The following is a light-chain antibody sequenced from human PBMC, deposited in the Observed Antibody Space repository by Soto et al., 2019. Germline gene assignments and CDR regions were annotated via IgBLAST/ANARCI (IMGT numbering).Light chain of an antibody. V-gene: IGKV1-8*01. Sequence: AIRMTQSPSSISASTGDRVTITCRASQGIPNYLAWYQQKSGRAPKLLIYAASTLQNGVPSRFSGSGSGTDFTLTINNLQSEDSATYFCQQYYSYPITFGQGTRLEIK. CDR1: QGIPNY. CDR2: AAS. CDR3: QQYYSYPIT. J-gene: IGKJ5*01.